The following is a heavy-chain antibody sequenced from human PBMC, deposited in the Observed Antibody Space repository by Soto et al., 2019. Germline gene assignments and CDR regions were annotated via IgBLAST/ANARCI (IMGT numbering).Heavy chain of an antibody. Sequence: GESLKISCKGSGYSLTTYWIAWVRQMPGKGLEWMGIIYPGDSDTRYSPSFQGQVTISADKSISTAYLQWSSLKASDTAMYYCARPASPTANWYFDLWGRGTLVTVSS. D-gene: IGHD4-17*01. J-gene: IGHJ2*01. CDR2: IYPGDSDT. V-gene: IGHV5-51*01. CDR3: ARPASPTANWYFDL. CDR1: GYSLTTYW.